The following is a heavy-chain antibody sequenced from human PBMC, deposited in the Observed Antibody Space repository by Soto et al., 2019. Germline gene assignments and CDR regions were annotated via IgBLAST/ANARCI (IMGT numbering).Heavy chain of an antibody. CDR2: INQDGSKS. V-gene: IGHV3-7*03. D-gene: IGHD3-22*01. J-gene: IGHJ4*02. CDR3: ASRPSDENYYGVFDF. CDR1: GLTFSAHW. Sequence: EVQLVESGGGLVQPGGSLRLSCEASGLTFSAHWMTWVRQTPGKGLEWVANINQDGSKSDYVDSVKGRFTISRDNAKTSLFLQMDSLRAEDTAIYYCASRPSDENYYGVFDFWGRGTLVAVSS.